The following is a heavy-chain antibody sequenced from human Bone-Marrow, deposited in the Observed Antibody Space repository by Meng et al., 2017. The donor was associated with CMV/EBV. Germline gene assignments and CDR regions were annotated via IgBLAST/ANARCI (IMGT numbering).Heavy chain of an antibody. Sequence: ASVKVSCKASGYTFTGYYMHWVRQAPGQGLEWMGWINPNSGGTNYAQKFQGRVTMTTHTSTSTVYMELRSLRSDDTAVYYCARGTIRDFSALSWGQGTLVTVSS. J-gene: IGHJ5*02. CDR1: GYTFTGYY. CDR2: INPNSGGT. D-gene: IGHD5-24*01. V-gene: IGHV1-2*02. CDR3: ARGTIRDFSALS.